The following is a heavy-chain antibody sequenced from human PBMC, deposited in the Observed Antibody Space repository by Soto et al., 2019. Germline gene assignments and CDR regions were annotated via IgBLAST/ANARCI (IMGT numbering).Heavy chain of an antibody. J-gene: IGHJ5*02. V-gene: IGHV4-30-4*01. Sequence: QVQLQESGPGLVKPSQTLSLTCTVSGGSISSGDYYCSWIRQPPGKGLAWIGYIYYRGSTYYNPCLKGRVTMTVDPAKDPFSLKVSSVTAADAAGYYCASERPEGSRLDPWGQGTLVTVSS. CDR2: IYYRGST. D-gene: IGHD6-13*01. CDR1: GGSISSGDYY. CDR3: ASERPEGSRLDP.